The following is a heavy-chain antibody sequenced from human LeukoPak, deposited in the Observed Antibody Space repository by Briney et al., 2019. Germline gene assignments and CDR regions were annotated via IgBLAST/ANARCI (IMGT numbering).Heavy chain of an antibody. Sequence: SVKVSCKASGGTFSSYAISWVRQAPGQGLEWMGGIIPIFGTANYAQKFQGRVTITADESTSTAYMELSSLRSEDTAVHYCAREAYCGGDCYTHFDYWGQGTLVTVSS. J-gene: IGHJ4*02. D-gene: IGHD2-21*02. CDR2: IIPIFGTA. V-gene: IGHV1-69*01. CDR1: GGTFSSYA. CDR3: AREAYCGGDCYTHFDY.